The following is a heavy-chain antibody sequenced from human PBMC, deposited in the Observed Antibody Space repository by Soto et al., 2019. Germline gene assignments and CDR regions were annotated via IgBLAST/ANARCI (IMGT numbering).Heavy chain of an antibody. CDR3: ATVHNTSRSFDY. Sequence: RGSLRLSCAASGFTFNIYAMTWFRQAPGKGLEWVSTTGATGRTTYYSDSVKGRFTVSRDNSKNTLDLQMSNLRAEDTAVYYCATVHNTSRSFDYWGQGTLVTVSS. D-gene: IGHD1-20*01. V-gene: IGHV3-23*01. CDR2: TGATGRTT. CDR1: GFTFNIYA. J-gene: IGHJ4*02.